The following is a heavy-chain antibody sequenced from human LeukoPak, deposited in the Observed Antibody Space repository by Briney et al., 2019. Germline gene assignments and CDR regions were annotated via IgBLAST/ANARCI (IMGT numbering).Heavy chain of an antibody. CDR3: ATAYDIDV. CDR2: IYYTGTT. V-gene: IGHV4-59*01. Sequence: SETLSLTCTVSGGSISNYYWSWIRQPPGKALEWIGYIYYTGTTKYNPSLKSRATISLDTSKNQFSLQLTSVTAADTSLFFCATAYDIDVWGQGTTVTVSS. J-gene: IGHJ6*02. CDR1: GGSISNYY.